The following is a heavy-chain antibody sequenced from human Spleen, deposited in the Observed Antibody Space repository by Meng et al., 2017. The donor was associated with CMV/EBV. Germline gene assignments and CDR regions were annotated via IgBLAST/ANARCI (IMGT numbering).Heavy chain of an antibody. CDR2: ISGYDDDT. D-gene: IGHD6-13*01. V-gene: IGHV1-18*01. Sequence: ASVKVSCKASGYTFASYGISWVRQAPGHGLEWMGWISGYDDDTNYAQKFQGRVSVTTDSLTSTAYMELRSLRSDDTAMYYCARDSDSSWYAEPDYSFDYWGQGTLVTVSS. CDR1: GYTFASYG. J-gene: IGHJ4*02. CDR3: ARDSDSSWYAEPDYSFDY.